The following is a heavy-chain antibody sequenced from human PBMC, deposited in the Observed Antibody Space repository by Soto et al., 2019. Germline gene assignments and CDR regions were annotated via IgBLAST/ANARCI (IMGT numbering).Heavy chain of an antibody. Sequence: SETLSLTCAVYGGSFSGYYWSRIRQPPGKGLEWIGEINHSGSTNYNPSLKSRVTISVDTSKNQFSLKLSSVTAADTAVYYCARGSILRYFDWTRSPCYYGMDVWGQGTTVTVSS. CDR3: ARGSILRYFDWTRSPCYYGMDV. D-gene: IGHD3-9*01. CDR2: INHSGST. J-gene: IGHJ6*02. V-gene: IGHV4-34*01. CDR1: GGSFSGYY.